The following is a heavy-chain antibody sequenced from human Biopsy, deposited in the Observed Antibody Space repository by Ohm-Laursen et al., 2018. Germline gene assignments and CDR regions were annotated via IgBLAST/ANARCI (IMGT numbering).Heavy chain of an antibody. CDR2: VYYSGTT. Sequence: SDTLSLTCILSGGSITSRTHYWGWIRQTPGKGLEWIGTVYYSGTTYDNPSLKNRVIISVDTSKNQFSLILKTVTAADTAVYYCARHDLSDFWSGYPNFFDRWGQGTLVTVSS. D-gene: IGHD3-3*01. CDR1: GGSITSRTHY. V-gene: IGHV4-39*01. CDR3: ARHDLSDFWSGYPNFFDR. J-gene: IGHJ5*02.